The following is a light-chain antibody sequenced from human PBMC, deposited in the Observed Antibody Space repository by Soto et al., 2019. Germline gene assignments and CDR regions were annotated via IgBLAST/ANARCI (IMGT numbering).Light chain of an antibody. CDR3: QQRSNWPSIT. CDR2: DAS. V-gene: IGKV3D-20*02. CDR1: QRVSSSS. J-gene: IGKJ5*01. Sequence: EIVLTQAPGTLSLSPGERATLSCRASQRVSSSSLAWYQQKRGQAPRLLIHDASSRATGIPDRFSGSGSGTAFTLTTNSLEPEDSAVYYCQQRSNWPSITFGQGTRLE.